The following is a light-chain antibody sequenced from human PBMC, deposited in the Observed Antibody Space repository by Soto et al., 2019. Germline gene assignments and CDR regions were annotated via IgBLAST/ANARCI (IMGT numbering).Light chain of an antibody. J-gene: IGKJ4*01. CDR2: GAS. CDR3: QHYRTS. Sequence: EIVLTQSPGTLSLSPGERATLSCRASQSVSSSYLAWYQQKPGQPPRLLIYGASSRATGIPDRFSGSGSRTDVTLTISSLEPEDFAVYYCQHYRTSFGGGTKVEIK. CDR1: QSVSSSY. V-gene: IGKV3-20*01.